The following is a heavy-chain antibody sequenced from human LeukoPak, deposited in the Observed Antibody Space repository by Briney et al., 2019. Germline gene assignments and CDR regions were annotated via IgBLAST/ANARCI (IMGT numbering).Heavy chain of an antibody. J-gene: IGHJ6*02. Sequence: SETLSLTCTVSGGSISSSSYYWGWIRQPPGKGLEWIGSIYYSGSTYYNPSLKSRVTISVDTSKNQFSLKLSSVTAADTAVYYCARGPVRPINCSSTSCQSTRYYYYGMDVWGQGTTVTVSS. D-gene: IGHD2-2*01. V-gene: IGHV4-39*07. CDR1: GGSISSSSYY. CDR3: ARGPVRPINCSSTSCQSTRYYYYGMDV. CDR2: IYYSGST.